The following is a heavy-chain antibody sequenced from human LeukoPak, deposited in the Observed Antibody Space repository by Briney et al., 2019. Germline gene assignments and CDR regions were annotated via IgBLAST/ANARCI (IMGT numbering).Heavy chain of an antibody. CDR2: IYYSGST. CDR1: GGSISSGGYY. J-gene: IGHJ4*02. V-gene: IGHV4-31*03. D-gene: IGHD3-9*01. Sequence: SQTLSLTCTVSGGSISSGGYYWSWIRQHPGKGLEWIRYIYYSGSTYYNPSLKSRVTISVDTSKNQFSLKLSSVTAADTAVYYCAGLDYDILTGYYNYFDYWGQGTLVTVSS. CDR3: AGLDYDILTGYYNYFDY.